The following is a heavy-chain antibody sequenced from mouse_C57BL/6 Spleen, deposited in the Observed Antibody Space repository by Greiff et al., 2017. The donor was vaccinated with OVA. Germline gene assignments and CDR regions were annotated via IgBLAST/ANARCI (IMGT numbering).Heavy chain of an antibody. CDR1: GFTFSDYY. Sequence: DVQLVESEGGLVQPGSSMKLSCTASGFTFSDYYMAWVRQVPEKGLEWVANINYDGSSTYYLDSLKSRFIISRDNAKNILYLQMSSLKSEDTATYYCARDGYYRAMDYWGQGTSVTVSS. V-gene: IGHV5-16*01. D-gene: IGHD1-1*01. CDR3: ARDGYYRAMDY. J-gene: IGHJ4*01. CDR2: INYDGSST.